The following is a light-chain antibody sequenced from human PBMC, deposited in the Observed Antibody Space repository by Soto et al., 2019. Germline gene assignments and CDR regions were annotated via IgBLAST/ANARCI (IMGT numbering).Light chain of an antibody. CDR2: AAS. V-gene: IGKV1-39*01. CDR3: RQSYSTPLT. CDR1: QSISSY. J-gene: IGKJ4*01. Sequence: DIQMTQSPSSLSASVGDRVTITCRASQSISSYLNWYQQKPGKAPKLLIYAASSLQSGVPSRFSGSGSGTDFTLTISSLQPEDFATYYCRQSYSTPLTFGGGTKGDIK.